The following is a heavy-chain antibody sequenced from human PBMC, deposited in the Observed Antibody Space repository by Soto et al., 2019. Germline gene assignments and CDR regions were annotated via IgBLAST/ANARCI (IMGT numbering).Heavy chain of an antibody. CDR1: GFTFSSYG. D-gene: IGHD3-3*01. V-gene: IGHV3-33*01. Sequence: QVQLVESGGGVVQPGRSLRLSCAASGFTFSSYGMHWVRQAPGKGLEWVAVIWYDGSNKYYADSVKGRFTISRDNSKNTLYLQVNSLRADDTAVYYCARDFRVGVSEYYFDYWGQGTLVTVSS. CDR3: ARDFRVGVSEYYFDY. CDR2: IWYDGSNK. J-gene: IGHJ4*02.